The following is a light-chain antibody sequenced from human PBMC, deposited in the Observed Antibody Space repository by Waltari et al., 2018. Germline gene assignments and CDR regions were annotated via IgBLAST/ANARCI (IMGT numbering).Light chain of an antibody. J-gene: IGLJ1*01. CDR3: SSYTSIIPPFL. CDR2: DVS. V-gene: IGLV2-14*01. Sequence: QSALTQPASVSGSPGQSITISCTRSSSDLGGYSFVSWYQQPPGKAPKLMIYDVSHRPSGVSNRFSGSQSGNTASLTISGLQPEDEADYYCSSYTSIIPPFLFGTGTKVTVL. CDR1: SSDLGGYSF.